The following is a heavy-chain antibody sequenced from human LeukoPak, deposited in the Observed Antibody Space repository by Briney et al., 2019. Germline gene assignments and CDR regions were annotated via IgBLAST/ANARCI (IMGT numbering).Heavy chain of an antibody. J-gene: IGHJ6*03. Sequence: SETLSLTCTVSGGSISSHYWSWIRQPPGKGPEWIGYIYTSGSTNYNPSLKSRVTISVDTSKNQFSLKLSSVTAADTAVYYCARCYGSGAYYSPYYFYYMDVWGKGTAVTVSS. CDR2: IYTSGST. CDR3: ARCYGSGAYYSPYYFYYMDV. V-gene: IGHV4-4*09. CDR1: GGSISSHY. D-gene: IGHD3-22*01.